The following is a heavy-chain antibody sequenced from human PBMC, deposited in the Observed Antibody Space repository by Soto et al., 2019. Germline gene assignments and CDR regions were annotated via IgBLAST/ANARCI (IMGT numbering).Heavy chain of an antibody. V-gene: IGHV4-59*08. J-gene: IGHJ4*02. CDR1: GGSISSYY. D-gene: IGHD4-17*01. CDR3: ARNETLHGDYHY. CDR2: IYYSAST. Sequence: QVQLQESGPGLVKPSETLSLTCTVSGGSISSYYWSWIRQPPGKGLEWIGYIYYSASTNYNPSLKSRVTISVDTSKNQFSLKLSSVTAADTAVYYCARNETLHGDYHYWGQGTLVTVSS.